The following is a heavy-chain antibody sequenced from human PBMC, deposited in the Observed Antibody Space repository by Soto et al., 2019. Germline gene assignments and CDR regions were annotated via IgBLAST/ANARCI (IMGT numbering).Heavy chain of an antibody. V-gene: IGHV1-18*04. Sequence: SVKVSFKGSCYTFTSYGISWVRQAPGQGLEWMGWISAYNGNTNYAQKLQGRVTMTTDTSTSTAYMELRSLRSDDTAVYYCARDRSTVTPRDYWGQGTLVTVSS. CDR2: ISAYNGNT. D-gene: IGHD4-17*01. CDR1: CYTFTSYG. J-gene: IGHJ4*02. CDR3: ARDRSTVTPRDY.